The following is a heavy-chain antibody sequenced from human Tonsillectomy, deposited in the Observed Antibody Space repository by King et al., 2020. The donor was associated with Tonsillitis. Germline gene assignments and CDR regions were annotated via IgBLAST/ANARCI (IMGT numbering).Heavy chain of an antibody. D-gene: IGHD3-22*01. CDR2: ISSDGSNK. V-gene: IGHV3-30-3*01. J-gene: IGHJ4*02. CDR3: ARPGAHYFDSSALMGAFDY. CDR1: GFTFRNYA. Sequence: VQLVESGGGVVQPGRSLRLSCAASGFTFRNYAMHWVRQAPGKGLEWVAVISSDGSNKVYADSVKGRFTLSRDNSKNTLFVQMNSLRTEDPAVYYFARPGAHYFDSSALMGAFDYWGQGTLVTVSS.